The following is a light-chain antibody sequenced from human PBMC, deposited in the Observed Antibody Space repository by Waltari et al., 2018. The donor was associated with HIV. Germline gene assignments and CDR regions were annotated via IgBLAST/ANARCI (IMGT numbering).Light chain of an antibody. J-gene: IGLJ3*02. Sequence: SYHLTQPPSVSFSSGPSPTIPCSGLNLGHYYVSWYQHRSGQPPVLVIYQDTKRPPGIPERFFGSTSENTATLTIYETQPLDEAHYSCQAWDSGTIVFGGGTNLTVL. CDR3: QAWDSGTIV. CDR2: QDT. CDR1: NLGHYY. V-gene: IGLV3-1*01.